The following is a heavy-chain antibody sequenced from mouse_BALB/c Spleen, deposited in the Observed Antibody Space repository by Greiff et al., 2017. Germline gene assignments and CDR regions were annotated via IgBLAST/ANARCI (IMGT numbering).Heavy chain of an antibody. D-gene: IGHD1-1*01. V-gene: IGHV2-9*02. Sequence: VQLQQSGPGLVQPSQSLSITCTVSGFSLTSYGVHWVRQPPGKGLEWLGVIWAGGSTNYNSALMSRLSISKDNSKSQVFLKMNSLQTDDTAMYYCAREGPYYYGSISFAYWGQGTLVTVSA. CDR3: AREGPYYYGSISFAY. J-gene: IGHJ3*01. CDR2: IWAGGST. CDR1: GFSLTSYG.